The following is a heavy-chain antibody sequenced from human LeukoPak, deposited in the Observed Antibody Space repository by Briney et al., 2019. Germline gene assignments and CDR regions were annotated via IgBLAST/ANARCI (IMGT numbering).Heavy chain of an antibody. Sequence: GGSLRLSCAASGFTFSSYSMNWVRQAPGKGLEWVLSISSSSSYIYYADSVKGRITISRDNAKNSLYLQMNSLRAEDTAVYYCAIDYVWGSYSYWGQGTLVTVSS. CDR1: GFTFSSYS. CDR3: AIDYVWGSYSY. V-gene: IGHV3-21*01. CDR2: ISSSSSYI. J-gene: IGHJ4*02. D-gene: IGHD3-16*01.